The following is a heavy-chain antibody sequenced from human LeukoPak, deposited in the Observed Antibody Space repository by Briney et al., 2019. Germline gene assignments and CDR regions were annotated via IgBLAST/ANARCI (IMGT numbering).Heavy chain of an antibody. V-gene: IGHV3-23*01. J-gene: IGHJ4*02. D-gene: IGHD6-19*01. CDR2: TSGSGGST. CDR3: AKDSAAVAGRPLDY. CDR1: GFTFSSYA. Sequence: PGGSLRLSCAASGFTFSSYAMSGVRQAPGKGLEWVSATSGSGGSTYYADSVKGRFTISRDNSKNTLYLQMNSLRAEDTAVYYCAKDSAAVAGRPLDYWGQGTLVTVSS.